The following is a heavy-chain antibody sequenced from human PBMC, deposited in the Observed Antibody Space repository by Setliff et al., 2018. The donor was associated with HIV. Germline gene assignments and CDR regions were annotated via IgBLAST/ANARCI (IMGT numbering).Heavy chain of an antibody. CDR1: GYTFTNHA. J-gene: IGHJ4*02. V-gene: IGHV1-3*01. D-gene: IGHD1-26*01. Sequence: GASVKVSCKASGYTFTNHAMQWVRQAPGQSLEWMGWIIAGNGDTRYSKNFRDRVTFTQDTSASTAYMELSSLRSDDTAVYYCARNVVGETDFDYWGQGTLVTVSS. CDR2: IIAGNGDT. CDR3: ARNVVGETDFDY.